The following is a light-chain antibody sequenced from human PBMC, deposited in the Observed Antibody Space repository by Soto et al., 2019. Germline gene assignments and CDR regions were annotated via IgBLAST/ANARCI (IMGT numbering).Light chain of an antibody. J-gene: IGKJ1*01. CDR3: QQYNNWPRT. CDR1: QSVSSN. V-gene: IGKV3-15*01. CDR2: GAS. Sequence: EIVMTQSPATLSVSPGERATLSCRASQSVSSNLAWNQQKPGQAPRLLIYGASTRATGIPARFSGSGSGTEFTLNISSLQSEDFAVYYCQQYNNWPRTFGQGTKVEIK.